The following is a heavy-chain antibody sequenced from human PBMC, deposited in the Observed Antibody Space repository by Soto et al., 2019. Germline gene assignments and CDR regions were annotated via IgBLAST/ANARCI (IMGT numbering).Heavy chain of an antibody. V-gene: IGHV4-34*01. J-gene: IGHJ6*02. CDR2: INHSGST. CDR1: GGSFSGYY. Sequence: SETLSLTCAVYGGSFSGYYWSWIRQPPGKGLEWIGEINHSGSTNYNPSLKSRVTISVDTSKNQFSLKLSSVTAADTAVYYCARGVKYISGWSPFYYYYGMDVWGQGTTVTVSS. CDR3: ARGVKYISGWSPFYYYYGMDV. D-gene: IGHD6-19*01.